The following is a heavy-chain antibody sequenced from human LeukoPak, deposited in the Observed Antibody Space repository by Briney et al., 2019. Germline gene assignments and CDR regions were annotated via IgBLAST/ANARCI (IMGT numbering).Heavy chain of an antibody. CDR3: ARDPPNYYDSSGAGAFDI. Sequence: SETLSLTCTVSGGSISSSSYYWGWIRQPPGKGLEWIGSIYYSGSTYYNPSLKSRVTISVDTSKNQFSLKLSSVTAADTAVYYCARDPPNYYDSSGAGAFDIWGQGTMVTVSS. J-gene: IGHJ3*02. D-gene: IGHD3-22*01. V-gene: IGHV4-39*07. CDR1: GGSISSSSYY. CDR2: IYYSGST.